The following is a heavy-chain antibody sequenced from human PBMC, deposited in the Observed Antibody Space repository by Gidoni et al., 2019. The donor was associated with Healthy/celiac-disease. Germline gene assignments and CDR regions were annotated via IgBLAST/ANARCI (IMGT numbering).Heavy chain of an antibody. D-gene: IGHD6-19*01. Sequence: QVQLQESGPGLVKPSETLSLTCPVSGGSISSYYWSWLRQPPGKGLEWIGYIYYSGSTNYNPSLKSRVTISVDTSKNQFSLKLSSVTAADTAVYYCARLEWNSSGWYPFDYWGQGTLVTVSS. CDR2: IYYSGST. CDR1: GGSISSYY. J-gene: IGHJ4*02. V-gene: IGHV4-59*08. CDR3: ARLEWNSSGWYPFDY.